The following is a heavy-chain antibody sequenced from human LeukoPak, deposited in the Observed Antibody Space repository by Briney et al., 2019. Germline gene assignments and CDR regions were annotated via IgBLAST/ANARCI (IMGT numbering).Heavy chain of an antibody. Sequence: GGSLRLSCAASGFTFSNYNINWVRQAPGKGLEWVSSISSSSSYIYYADSVKGRFTISRDNAKNSLYLQMNSLRAEDTAVYYCAKDRSGIAVAGTPYWGQGTLVTVSS. CDR1: GFTFSNYN. J-gene: IGHJ4*02. D-gene: IGHD6-19*01. CDR2: ISSSSSYI. CDR3: AKDRSGIAVAGTPY. V-gene: IGHV3-21*04.